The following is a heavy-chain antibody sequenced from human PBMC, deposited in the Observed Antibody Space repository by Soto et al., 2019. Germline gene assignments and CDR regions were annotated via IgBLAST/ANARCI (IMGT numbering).Heavy chain of an antibody. CDR3: ARSYCSSTSCYYPWFDP. D-gene: IGHD2-2*01. V-gene: IGHV1-69*02. CDR2: IIPILGIA. Sequence: KVSCKASGGTFSSYTISWVRQAPGQGLEWMGRIIPILGIANYAQKFQGRVTITADKSTSTAYMELSSLRSEDTAVYYCARSYCSSTSCYYPWFDPWGQGTLVTVSS. CDR1: GGTFSSYT. J-gene: IGHJ5*02.